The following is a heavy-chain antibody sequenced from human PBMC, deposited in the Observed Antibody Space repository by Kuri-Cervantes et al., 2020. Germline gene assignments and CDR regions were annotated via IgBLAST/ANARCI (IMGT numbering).Heavy chain of an antibody. V-gene: IGHV3-21*01. J-gene: IGHJ6*02. CDR2: ISSSSSYI. CDR1: GFTFDDYG. CDR3: ARDRGGGMDV. D-gene: IGHD3-10*01. Sequence: GESLKISCAASGFTFDDYGMSWVRQAPGKGLEWVSSISSSSSYIYYADSVKGRFTISRDNAKNSLYLQMNSLRAEDTAVYYCARDRGGGMDVWGQGTTVTVSS.